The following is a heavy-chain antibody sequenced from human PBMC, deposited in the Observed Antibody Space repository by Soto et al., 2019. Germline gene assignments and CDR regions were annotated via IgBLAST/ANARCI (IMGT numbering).Heavy chain of an antibody. V-gene: IGHV4-59*01. Sequence: QVQLQESGPGLVKPSETLSLTCTVSGGSISSYYWSWIRQPPRKGLEWIGYIYYSGSTNNNPSLKSRVTISVDTSKNQFSLKPSSVTAADTAVYYCARDRVHSPLFDPWGQGTLVTVSS. J-gene: IGHJ5*02. CDR3: ARDRVHSPLFDP. D-gene: IGHD3-10*01. CDR2: IYYSGST. CDR1: GGSISSYY.